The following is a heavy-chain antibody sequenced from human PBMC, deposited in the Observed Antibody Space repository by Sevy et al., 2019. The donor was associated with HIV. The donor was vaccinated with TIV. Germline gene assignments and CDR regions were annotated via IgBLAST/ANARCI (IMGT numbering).Heavy chain of an antibody. D-gene: IGHD6-6*01. Sequence: SQTLSLTCAISGDSVSSNSAAWNWIRQSPSRGLEWLGRTYYRSKWYNDYAVSVKSRITINPDTSKNQFSLQLNSVTPEETAVYYCARDRTSIAARRHYYYGMDVWGQGTTVTVSS. V-gene: IGHV6-1*01. CDR3: ARDRTSIAARRHYYYGMDV. CDR1: GDSVSSNSAA. CDR2: TYYRSKWYN. J-gene: IGHJ6*02.